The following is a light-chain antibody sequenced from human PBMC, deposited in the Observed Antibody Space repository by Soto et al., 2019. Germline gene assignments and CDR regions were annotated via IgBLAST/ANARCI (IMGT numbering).Light chain of an antibody. Sequence: EIVMTQSPATLSVSPGVRATLSCRASQSVSSNLAWYQQKPGQAPRLLIYGASTRATGIPARFSGSGSGTAFILIISSLQSEDFAVYYCQQYNNWPPWTFGQGTKVEIK. CDR2: GAS. CDR1: QSVSSN. J-gene: IGKJ1*01. CDR3: QQYNNWPPWT. V-gene: IGKV3-15*01.